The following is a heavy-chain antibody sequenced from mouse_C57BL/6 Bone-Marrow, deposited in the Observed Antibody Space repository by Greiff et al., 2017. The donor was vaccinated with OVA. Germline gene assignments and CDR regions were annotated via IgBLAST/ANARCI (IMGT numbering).Heavy chain of an antibody. CDR1: GFNIKDDY. Sequence: VQLQQSGAELVRPGASVKLSCTASGFNIKDDYMHWVKQRPEQGLEWIGWIDPENGDTEYASKIQGKAAITADTSSNTAYLQLSILTSEDTAVYYSTRLRPYWYFDVWGTKATVTGSS. CDR3: TRLRPYWYFDV. J-gene: IGHJ1*03. CDR2: IDPENGDT. D-gene: IGHD2-4*01. V-gene: IGHV14-4*01.